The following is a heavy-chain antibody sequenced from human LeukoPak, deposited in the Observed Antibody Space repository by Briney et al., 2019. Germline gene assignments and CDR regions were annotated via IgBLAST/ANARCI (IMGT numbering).Heavy chain of an antibody. D-gene: IGHD3-9*01. CDR3: ARGDILTGYLSP. CDR2: IYYSGST. J-gene: IGHJ5*02. V-gene: IGHV4-59*01. CDR1: GGSISSYY. Sequence: PSETLSLTCTVSGGSISSYYWSWIRQPPGKGLEWIGYIYYSGSTNYNPSLKSRVTISVDTSKNQFSLKLSSVTAADTAVYYCARGDILTGYLSPWGQGTLVTVSS.